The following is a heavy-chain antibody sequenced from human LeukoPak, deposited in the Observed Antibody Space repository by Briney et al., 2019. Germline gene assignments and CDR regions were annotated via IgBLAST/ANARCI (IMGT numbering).Heavy chain of an antibody. CDR2: ISGRGDTT. J-gene: IGHJ3*02. V-gene: IGHV3-23*01. CDR3: AKEASVAAANDAFDI. CDR1: GFTFRSYG. Sequence: GGPLRLSCAASGFTFRSYGMSWVRQAPGKGLEWVSGISGRGDTTYYADSVKGRFTMSRDNSKNTLYLQMNSLRAEDTAVYYCAKEASVAAANDAFDIWGHGTMVTVSS. D-gene: IGHD6-13*01.